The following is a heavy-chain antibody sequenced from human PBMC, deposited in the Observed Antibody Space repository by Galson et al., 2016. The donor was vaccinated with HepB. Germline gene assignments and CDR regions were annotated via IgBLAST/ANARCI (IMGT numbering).Heavy chain of an antibody. D-gene: IGHD3/OR15-3a*01. CDR1: RFTFSNFW. Sequence: SLRLSCAASRFTFSNFWMVWGRQAPGKGLEWVANIDRDGSETNYVDSVKGRFTISRGNAKNSLYLQMNNLRAEDTATYYCTTYRGPTWTFFDYWGQGTLVTVSS. CDR3: TTYRGPTWTFFDY. V-gene: IGHV3-7*01. J-gene: IGHJ4*02. CDR2: IDRDGSET.